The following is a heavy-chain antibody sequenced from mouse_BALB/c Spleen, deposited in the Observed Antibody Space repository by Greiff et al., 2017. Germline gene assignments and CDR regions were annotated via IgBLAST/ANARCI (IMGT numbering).Heavy chain of an antibody. Sequence: EVQGVESGGGLVKPGGYLKLSCAASGFTFSSYAMSWVRQTPDKRLEWVATISSGGSYTYYPDSVKGRFTISRDNAKNTLYLQMSSLKSEDTAMYYCARFYYGYLYAMDYWGQGTSVTVSS. CDR3: ARFYYGYLYAMDY. D-gene: IGHD2-2*01. CDR1: GFTFSSYA. J-gene: IGHJ4*01. V-gene: IGHV5-6*01. CDR2: ISSGGSYT.